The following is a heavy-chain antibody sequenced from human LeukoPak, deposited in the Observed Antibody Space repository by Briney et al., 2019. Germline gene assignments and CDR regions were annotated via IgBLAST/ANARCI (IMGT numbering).Heavy chain of an antibody. CDR3: ARHDEEFGELSWFDP. CDR2: ISPYNGNT. J-gene: IGHJ5*02. V-gene: IGHV1-18*04. CDR1: GYTFSSYA. Sequence: ASVKVSCKASGYTFSSYAIHWVRQAPGQGLEWMGWISPYNGNTNSALKFQGRVIMTTDTSTTTAYMELKSLRSDDTAVYYCARHDEEFGELSWFDPWGQGTLVPVSS. D-gene: IGHD3-10*01.